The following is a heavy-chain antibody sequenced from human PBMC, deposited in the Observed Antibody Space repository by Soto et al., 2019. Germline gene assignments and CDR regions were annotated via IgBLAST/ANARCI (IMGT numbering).Heavy chain of an antibody. D-gene: IGHD3-22*01. V-gene: IGHV3-21*01. J-gene: IGHJ3*02. CDR3: ARGYNYYERSGYDQGDAFDI. CDR2: ISSSSSYI. CDR1: GFTFSSYS. Sequence: EVQLVESGGGLVKPGGSLRLSCAASGFTFSSYSMNWVRQAPGKGLEWVSSISSSSSYIYYADSVKGRFTISRDNAKNPLSQQMNILRAEDTAVYYCARGYNYYERSGYDQGDAFDIWGQGTMVTVS.